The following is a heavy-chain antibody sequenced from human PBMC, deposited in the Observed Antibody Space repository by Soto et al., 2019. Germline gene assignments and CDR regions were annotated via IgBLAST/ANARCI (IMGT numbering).Heavy chain of an antibody. CDR2: ISAYSGKT. CDR1: GYTFTTYG. V-gene: IGHV1-18*01. CDR3: ARDPYLGDHQY. Sequence: QVQLVQSGGEVKKPGASVQVSCKTSGYTFTTYGISWVRQAPGQGLEWVGWISAYSGKTHYAQKFQGKATMTTDTSTNTAYLELRSLRSDDTAVYYCARDPYLGDHQYWGQGTLVTVSS. J-gene: IGHJ4*02. D-gene: IGHD3-16*01.